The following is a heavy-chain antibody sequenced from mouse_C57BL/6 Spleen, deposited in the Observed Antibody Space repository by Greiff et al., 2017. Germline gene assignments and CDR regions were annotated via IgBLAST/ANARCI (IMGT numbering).Heavy chain of an antibody. V-gene: IGHV1-26*01. Sequence: VQLQQSGPELVKPGASVKISCKASGYTFTDYYMNWVKQSHGKSLEWIGDINPNNGGTSYNQKFKGKATLTVDKSSSTAYMELRSLTSEDSAVYYCARFGYSGSFFDYWGQGTTLTVSS. J-gene: IGHJ2*01. CDR3: ARFGYSGSFFDY. CDR2: INPNNGGT. D-gene: IGHD1-1*01. CDR1: GYTFTDYY.